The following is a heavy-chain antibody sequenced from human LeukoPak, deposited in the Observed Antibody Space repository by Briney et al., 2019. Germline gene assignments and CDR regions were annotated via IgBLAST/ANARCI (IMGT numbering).Heavy chain of an antibody. J-gene: IGHJ4*02. D-gene: IGHD1-1*01. CDR3: AKVDNWKYAHHDF. V-gene: IGHV3-23*01. Sequence: GGSLRLSPAASGFTFSSDVMSWVRQAPRKGLEWVSSIRGSDGAAYYADSVKGQVSTSRDNSKYTLSLQMNSLRDDDTAVYYCAKVDNWKYAHHDFWGQGTLVTVSS. CDR1: GFTFSSDV. CDR2: IRGSDGAA.